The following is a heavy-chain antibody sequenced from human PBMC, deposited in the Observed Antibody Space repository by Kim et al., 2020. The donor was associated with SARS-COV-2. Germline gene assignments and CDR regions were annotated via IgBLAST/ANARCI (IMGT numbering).Heavy chain of an antibody. CDR3: ARDNGVWYSSSSGRNYYYGMDV. D-gene: IGHD6-6*01. V-gene: IGHV1-69*13. CDR1: GGTFSSYA. Sequence: SVKVSCKASGGTFSSYAISWVRQAPGQGLEWMGGIIPIFGTANYAQKFQGRVTITADESTSTAYMELSSLRSEDTAVYYCARDNGVWYSSSSGRNYYYGMDVWGQGTTVTVSS. CDR2: IIPIFGTA. J-gene: IGHJ6*02.